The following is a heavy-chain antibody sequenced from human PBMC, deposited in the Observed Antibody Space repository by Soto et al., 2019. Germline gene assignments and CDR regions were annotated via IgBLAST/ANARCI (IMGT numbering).Heavy chain of an antibody. CDR1: GFTFSSYG. V-gene: IGHV3-33*01. CDR3: ARDGDVNTGFGKDY. CDR2: IWHDGGNK. D-gene: IGHD3-16*01. J-gene: IGHJ4*02. Sequence: GGSLRLSCAASGFTFSSYGLHWVRQAPGKGLEWVAFIWHDGGNKFYAESVKGRFTISRDNSKNTLYLQMTSLSAEDTAMYYCARDGDVNTGFGKDYWGQGTLVTVSS.